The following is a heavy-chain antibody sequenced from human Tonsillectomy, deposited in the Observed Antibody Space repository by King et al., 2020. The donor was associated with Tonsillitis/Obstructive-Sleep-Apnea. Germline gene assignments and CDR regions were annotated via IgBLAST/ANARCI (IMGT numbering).Heavy chain of an antibody. Sequence: QMQLQESGPGLVKPSETLSLTCTVSGGSISSYYWSWIRQPPGKGLEWIGYIYYSGSTNYNPSLKSRVTISVDTSKNQFSLKLSSVTAADTAVYYCARVRSGDSKLYYFDYWGQGTLVTVSS. V-gene: IGHV4-59*01. CDR3: ARVRSGDSKLYYFDY. CDR2: IYYSGST. J-gene: IGHJ4*02. D-gene: IGHD2-21*02. CDR1: GGSISSYY.